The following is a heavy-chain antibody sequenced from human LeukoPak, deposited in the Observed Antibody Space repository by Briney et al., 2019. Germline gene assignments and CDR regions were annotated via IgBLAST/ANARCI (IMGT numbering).Heavy chain of an antibody. J-gene: IGHJ4*02. CDR3: TTDQGGDILTGC. Sequence: GGSLRLSCVASGFIFTHAWLHWVRQAPGKGLEWVGRIKTKTDGETTDYAAPVKGRFTISRDDSENTLYLQMNSLKTEDTAVDYCTTDQGGDILTGCWGQGTLVTVSS. CDR2: IKTKTDGETT. CDR1: GFIFTHAW. D-gene: IGHD3-9*01. V-gene: IGHV3-15*07.